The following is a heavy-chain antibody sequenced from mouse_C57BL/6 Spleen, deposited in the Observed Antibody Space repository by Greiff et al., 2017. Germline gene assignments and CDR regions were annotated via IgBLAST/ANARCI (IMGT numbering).Heavy chain of an antibody. CDR2: IDPSDSYT. CDR3: ARSGRRVYYCDC. CDR1: GYTFTSYW. Sequence: QVQLQQPGAELVMPGASVKLSCKASGYTFTSYWMHWVKQRPGQGLEWIGEIDPSDSYTNYNQKFKGKYTLTVDKSSSTAYMQHSSVTSEDPAVYFCARSGRRVYYCDCWGQGTTLTVSS. D-gene: IGHD3-1*01. V-gene: IGHV1-69*01. J-gene: IGHJ2*01.